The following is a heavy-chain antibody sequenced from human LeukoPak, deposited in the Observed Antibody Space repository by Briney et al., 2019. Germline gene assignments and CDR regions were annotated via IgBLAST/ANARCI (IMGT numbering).Heavy chain of an antibody. CDR3: ARVGRESSTGWLDY. CDR1: GYTFVDYY. J-gene: IGHJ4*02. Sequence: ASVKVSCKASGYTFVDYYFNWVRQAPGQGPEWMGRINVKSGATDYAQKFQGRVTVTRDTSISTAYMELSSLRSDDTAVYYCARVGRESSTGWLDYWGQGTLVTVSS. D-gene: IGHD6-19*01. CDR2: INVKSGAT. V-gene: IGHV1-2*06.